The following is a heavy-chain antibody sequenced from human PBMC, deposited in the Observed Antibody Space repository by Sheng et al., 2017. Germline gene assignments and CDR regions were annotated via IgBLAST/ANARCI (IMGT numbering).Heavy chain of an antibody. Sequence: QVQLQESGPGLVKPSGTLSLTCAVSGASISSGNWWSWVRQPPGKGLEWIAEIYHSGSTNYNPSLKSRVTMSVDTSKNQFSLTLSSVTAADTAIYYCARDRSPYDWGQGTLVTVSS. CDR2: IYHSGST. D-gene: IGHD2-8*01. J-gene: IGHJ4*02. V-gene: IGHV4-4*02. CDR3: ARDRSPYD. CDR1: GASISSGNW.